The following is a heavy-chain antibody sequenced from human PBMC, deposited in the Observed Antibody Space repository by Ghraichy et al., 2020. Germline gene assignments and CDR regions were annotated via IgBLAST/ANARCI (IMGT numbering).Heavy chain of an antibody. CDR1: GGSFSGYY. CDR3: ARVPLNHAYYYYAMDV. Sequence: SETLSLTCTVYGGSFSGYYWSWIRQPPGKGLEWMGEINHSGSTNYNPSLKSRVTITADTSKNQFSLNLSSVTAADTAVYYCARVPLNHAYYYYAMDVWGPGTTVTVSS. CDR2: INHSGST. J-gene: IGHJ6*02. V-gene: IGHV4-34*01.